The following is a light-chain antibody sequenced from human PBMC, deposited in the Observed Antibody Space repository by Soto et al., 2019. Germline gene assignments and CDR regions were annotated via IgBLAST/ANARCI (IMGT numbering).Light chain of an antibody. CDR1: SSDVGGYNY. CDR3: SSYAGSNTPYV. Sequence: QSALTQPPSASVSPGQSVTISCTGTSSDVGGYNYVSWYQQHPGKAPKLMIYEVSKRPSGVPDRFSGSKSGNTASLTVSGLQAEDEADYYCSSYAGSNTPYVFGTGTKLTVL. J-gene: IGLJ1*01. V-gene: IGLV2-8*01. CDR2: EVS.